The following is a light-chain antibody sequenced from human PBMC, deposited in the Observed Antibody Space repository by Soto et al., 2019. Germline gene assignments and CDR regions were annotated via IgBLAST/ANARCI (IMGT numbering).Light chain of an antibody. V-gene: IGLV1-44*01. Sequence: QSVLTQPPSASVTPGQRVTVSCSGSSSNIGINTVNWYRQLPGTAPQLLISDNHRRPSGVPDRFSGSKSGTSASLAISGLQSEDEATYFCAAWDVSLKGFVFGTGTKVTVL. CDR1: SSNIGINT. CDR2: DNH. J-gene: IGLJ1*01. CDR3: AAWDVSLKGFV.